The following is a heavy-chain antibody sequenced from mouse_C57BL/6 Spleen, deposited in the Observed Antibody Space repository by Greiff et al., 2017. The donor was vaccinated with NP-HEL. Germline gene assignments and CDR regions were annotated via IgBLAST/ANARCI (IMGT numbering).Heavy chain of an antibody. CDR1: GFTFSSYG. CDR2: ISSGGSYT. V-gene: IGHV5-4*01. J-gene: IGHJ3*01. D-gene: IGHD1-1*01. CDR3: AREGGRAWFAY. Sequence: EVQLVESGGDLVKPGGSLKLSCAASGFTFSSYGMSWVRQTPDKRLEWVATISSGGSYTYYPDNVKGRFTISRDNAKNNLYLQMSHLKSEDTAMYYCAREGGRAWFAYWGQGTLVTVSA.